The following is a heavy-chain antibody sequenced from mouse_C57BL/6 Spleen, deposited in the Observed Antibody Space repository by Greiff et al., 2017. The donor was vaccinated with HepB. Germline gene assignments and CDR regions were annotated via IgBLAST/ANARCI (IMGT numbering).Heavy chain of an antibody. V-gene: IGHV1-26*01. Sequence: VQLQQSGPELVKPGASVKISCKASGYTFTDYYMNWVKQSHGKSLEWIGDINPNNGGTSYNQKFKGKATLTVDKSSSTAYMELRSLTSEDSAVYYCARKVVVDWYFDVWGTGTTVTVSS. CDR1: GYTFTDYY. D-gene: IGHD1-1*02. CDR3: ARKVVVDWYFDV. J-gene: IGHJ1*03. CDR2: INPNNGGT.